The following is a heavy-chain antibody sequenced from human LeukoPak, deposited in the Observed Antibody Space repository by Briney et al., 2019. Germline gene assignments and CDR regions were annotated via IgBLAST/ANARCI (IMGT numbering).Heavy chain of an antibody. D-gene: IGHD3-22*01. CDR3: ARDRMGTYYDSSGYHYHDY. J-gene: IGHJ4*02. CDR1: GFTFSDYY. CDR2: ISSSGSTI. Sequence: GSLRLSCAASGFTFSDYYMSWIRQAPGKGLEWVSYISSSGSTIYYADSVKGRFTISRDNAKNSLYLQMNSLRAEDTAVYYCARDRMGTYYDSSGYHYHDYWGQGTLVTVSS. V-gene: IGHV3-11*01.